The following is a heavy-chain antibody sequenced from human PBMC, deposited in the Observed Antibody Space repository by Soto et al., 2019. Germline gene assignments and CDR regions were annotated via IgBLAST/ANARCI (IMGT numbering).Heavy chain of an antibody. CDR2: IYYSGST. D-gene: IGHD5-18*01. CDR1: GGSISSGDYY. CDR3: ARARGYSYGYTFFDY. Sequence: QVQLQESGPGLVKPSQTLSLTCTVSGGSISSGDYYWSWIRQPPGKGREWIGYIYYSGSTYYNPSLKSRVTRSVDTSKNQFSLKLSSVTAADTAVYYCARARGYSYGYTFFDYWGQGTLVTVSS. J-gene: IGHJ4*02. V-gene: IGHV4-30-4*01.